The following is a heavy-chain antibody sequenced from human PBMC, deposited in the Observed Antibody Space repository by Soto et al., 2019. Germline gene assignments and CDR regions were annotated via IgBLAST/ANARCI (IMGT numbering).Heavy chain of an antibody. V-gene: IGHV1-8*01. CDR1: GYTFTSYD. Sequence: QVQLVQSGAEVKKPGASVKVSCKASGYTFTSYDINWVRQATGQGLEWMGWMNPNSGNTGYAQKFQGRVTMTRNTSLSTAYMELSSLRSEDTAVYYCARATYDYVWGSYILRTVHFDYWGQGTLVTVSS. D-gene: IGHD3-16*01. J-gene: IGHJ4*02. CDR2: MNPNSGNT. CDR3: ARATYDYVWGSYILRTVHFDY.